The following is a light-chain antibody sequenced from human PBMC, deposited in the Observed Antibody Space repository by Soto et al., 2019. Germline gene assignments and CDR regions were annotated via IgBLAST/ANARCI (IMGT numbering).Light chain of an antibody. CDR2: DVS. J-gene: IGKJ4*01. V-gene: IGKV1-5*01. CDR1: QSAGTW. CDR3: QQYFSYLFT. Sequence: DIQMTQSPSTLSASVGHRVIITSRASQSAGTWMAWYEQKPGTAPVLLIYDVSKLESGVPSRFSGRASGTEFALPITSLQPDDFATYYCQQYFSYLFTFGEGTKVEIK.